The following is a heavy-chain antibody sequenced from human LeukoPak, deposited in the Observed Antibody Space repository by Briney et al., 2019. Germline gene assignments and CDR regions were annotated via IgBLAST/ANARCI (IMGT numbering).Heavy chain of an antibody. CDR2: INHSGST. D-gene: IGHD6-13*01. CDR3: ARQRRSSSWYFDY. J-gene: IGHJ4*02. V-gene: IGHV4-34*01. Sequence: SETLSLTCAVYGGSFSGYYWSWIRQPPGKGLEWIGEINHSGSTNYNPSLKSRVTISVDTSKNQFSLKLSSVTAADTAVYYCARQRRSSSWYFDYWGQGTLVTVSS. CDR1: GGSFSGYY.